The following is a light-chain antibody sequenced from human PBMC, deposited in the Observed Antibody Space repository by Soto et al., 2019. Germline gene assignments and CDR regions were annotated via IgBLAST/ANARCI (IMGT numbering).Light chain of an antibody. Sequence: QSALTQSPSVSGAPGQRVSISCTGPSSNIGAGFDVHWYQQLPATAPKLLIYGNNNRPSGVPDRFSGSKSGTSASLAITGLQAEDEADYYCQSYDTSLSGGSVFGTGTKVTVL. CDR2: GNN. J-gene: IGLJ1*01. V-gene: IGLV1-40*01. CDR1: SSNIGAGFD. CDR3: QSYDTSLSGGSV.